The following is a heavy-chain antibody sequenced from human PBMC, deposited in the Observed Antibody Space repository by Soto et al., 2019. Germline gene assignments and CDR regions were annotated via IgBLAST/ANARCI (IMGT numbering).Heavy chain of an antibody. CDR3: ARAPMSSYCSGGSCYFDY. CDR2: IYYSGST. D-gene: IGHD2-15*01. J-gene: IGHJ4*02. Sequence: SETLSLTCTVSGGSISSYYWSWIRQPPGKGLEWIGYIYYSGSTNYNPSLKSRVTISVDTSKNPFSLKLSSVTAADTAVYYCARAPMSSYCSGGSCYFDYWGQGTLVTVSS. CDR1: GGSISSYY. V-gene: IGHV4-59*01.